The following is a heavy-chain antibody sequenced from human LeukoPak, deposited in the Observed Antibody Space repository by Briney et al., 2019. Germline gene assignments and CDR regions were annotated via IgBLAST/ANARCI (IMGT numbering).Heavy chain of an antibody. CDR3: ARSFLSIAAAATDY. Sequence: PGGSLRLSCAASGFTFSSYSMNWVRQAPGKGLEWVSSISSSSSYIYYADSVKGRLTISRDNAKNSLYLQMNSLRADDTAVYYCARSFLSIAAAATDYWGQGTLVTVSS. D-gene: IGHD6-13*01. CDR2: ISSSSSYI. J-gene: IGHJ4*02. V-gene: IGHV3-21*01. CDR1: GFTFSSYS.